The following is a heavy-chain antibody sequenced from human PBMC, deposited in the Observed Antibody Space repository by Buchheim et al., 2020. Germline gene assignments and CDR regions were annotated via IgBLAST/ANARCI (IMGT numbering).Heavy chain of an antibody. D-gene: IGHD1-26*01. CDR1: GGSISSSNW. CDR3: AREEKYSGDLLGFDS. CDR2: IYYSGST. V-gene: IGHV4-4*02. Sequence: QVQLQESGPGLVKPSGTLSLTCAVSGGSISSSNWWSWVRQPPGKGLEWIGYIYYSGSTYYNPSLKSRVTISVDPSKNQFSMKLSSVTAADTAVYYCAREEKYSGDLLGFDSWGQGTL. J-gene: IGHJ4*02.